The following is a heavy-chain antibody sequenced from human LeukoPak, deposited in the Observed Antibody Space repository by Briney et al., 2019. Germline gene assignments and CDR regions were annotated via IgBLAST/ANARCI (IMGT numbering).Heavy chain of an antibody. CDR3: ARWVSRCSSTSCYFGPSRKYYYYGTDV. D-gene: IGHD2-2*01. CDR2: MSPNSGDT. V-gene: IGHV1-8*01. J-gene: IGHJ6*02. CDR1: GYTFTSYD. Sequence: ASVNVSCKASGYTFTSYDFNWVRQATGQRPEWMGWMSPNSGDTGYAQKFQDRVTMTRNTSISTAYMELSSLRSEDTAVYYCARWVSRCSSTSCYFGPSRKYYYYGTDVWGQGTTVTASS.